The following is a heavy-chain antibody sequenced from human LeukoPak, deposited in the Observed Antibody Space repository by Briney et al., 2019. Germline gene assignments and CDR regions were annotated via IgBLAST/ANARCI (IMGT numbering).Heavy chain of an antibody. V-gene: IGHV3-7*01. D-gene: IGHD3-10*02. J-gene: IGHJ4*02. CDR2: IKQDGSEK. Sequence: GGSLSLSCVASGFTFSSYWMSWVRQAPGKGLEWVANIKQDGSEKYYVDSVKGRFTISRDNAKKSLYLQMNSLRAEDTAVYYCARDYVLDYWGQGTLVTVPS. CDR1: GFTFSSYW. CDR3: ARDYVLDY.